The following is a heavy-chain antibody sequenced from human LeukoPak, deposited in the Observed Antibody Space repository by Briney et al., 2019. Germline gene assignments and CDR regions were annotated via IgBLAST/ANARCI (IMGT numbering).Heavy chain of an antibody. J-gene: IGHJ4*02. CDR1: GFTFSSYA. CDR3: AKDLSRIQLWMVGPLDY. CDR2: ISGSGGST. V-gene: IGHV3-23*01. Sequence: GGSLRLSCAASGFTFSSYAMSWVRQAPGKGLEWVSAISGSGGSTYYADSVKGRFTISRDNSKNTLYLQMNSLRAEDTAVYYCAKDLSRIQLWMVGPLDYWGQGTLVTVSS. D-gene: IGHD5-18*01.